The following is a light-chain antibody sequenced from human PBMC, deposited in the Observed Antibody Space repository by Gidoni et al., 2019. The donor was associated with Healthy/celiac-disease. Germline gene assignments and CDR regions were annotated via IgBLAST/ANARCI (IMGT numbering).Light chain of an antibody. CDR2: LGS. V-gene: IGKV2-28*01. Sequence: DSVMTQSPLSLPVTPGEPASISCRSSQSLLHSNGYNYLDWYLQKPGQSPQLLIYLGSNRASGVPDRFSGSGSGTDFTLKISRVEAEDVGVYYCMQALQTGWTFXXXTKVEIK. CDR1: QSLLHSNGYNY. CDR3: MQALQTGWT. J-gene: IGKJ1*01.